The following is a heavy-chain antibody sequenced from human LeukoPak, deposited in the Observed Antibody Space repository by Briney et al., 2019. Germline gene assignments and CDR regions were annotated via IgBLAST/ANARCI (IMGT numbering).Heavy chain of an antibody. CDR1: GLTFGIHY. J-gene: IGHJ4*02. D-gene: IGHD1-1*01. CDR3: VRQAGTAGGQ. CDR2: ISGNGGDI. V-gene: IGHV3/OR16-9*01. Sequence: GGSLRLSCATSGLTFGIHYMSWVRQAPGRGPEWISYISGNGGDIAYADSVKGRFTISRDNAKSFLYLQTNRLRVKDTYVYHCVRQAGTAGGQWGQGTLIAVSS.